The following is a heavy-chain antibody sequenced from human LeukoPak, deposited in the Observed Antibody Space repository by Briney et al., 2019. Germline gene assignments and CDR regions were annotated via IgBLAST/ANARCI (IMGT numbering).Heavy chain of an antibody. J-gene: IGHJ6*03. V-gene: IGHV3-11*01. CDR2: ISSGSSTI. Sequence: GGSLRLSCAASGFTFSDYYMSWIRQAPGKGLEWVSYISSGSSTIYYADSVKGRLTISRDNAKNSLYLQMNSLRAEDTAVYYCARAYYGSGSYQYYYYYMDVWGKGTTVTISS. D-gene: IGHD3-10*01. CDR1: GFTFSDYY. CDR3: ARAYYGSGSYQYYYYYMDV.